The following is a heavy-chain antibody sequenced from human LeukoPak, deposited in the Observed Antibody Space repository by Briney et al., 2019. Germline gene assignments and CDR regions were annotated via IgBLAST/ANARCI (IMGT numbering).Heavy chain of an antibody. CDR2: ISSSGSTI. D-gene: IGHD3-3*01. Sequence: PGGSLRLSCAASGSTFSDYYMSWIRQAPGKGLEWVSYISSSGSTIYYADSVKGRFTISRDNAKNSLYLQMNSLRAEDTAVYYCARVQDDFWSGKADCWGQGTLVTVSS. J-gene: IGHJ4*02. CDR1: GSTFSDYY. CDR3: ARVQDDFWSGKADC. V-gene: IGHV3-11*04.